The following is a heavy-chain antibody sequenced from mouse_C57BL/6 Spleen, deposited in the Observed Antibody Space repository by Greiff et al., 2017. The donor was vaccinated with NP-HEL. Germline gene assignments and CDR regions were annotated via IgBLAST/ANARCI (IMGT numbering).Heavy chain of an antibody. J-gene: IGHJ4*01. V-gene: IGHV3-6*01. CDR1: GYSITSGYY. D-gene: IGHD3-3*01. CDR2: ISYDGSN. CDR3: ARVGNYDAMDY. Sequence: ESGPGLVKPSQSLSLTCSVTGYSITSGYYWYWIRQFPGNKLEWMGYISYDGSNNYNPSLKNRISITRDTSKNQFFLKLNSVTTEDTATYYCARVGNYDAMDYWGQGTSVTVSS.